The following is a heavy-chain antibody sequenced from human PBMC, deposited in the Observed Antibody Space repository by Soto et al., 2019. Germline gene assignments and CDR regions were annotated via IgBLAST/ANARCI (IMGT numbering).Heavy chain of an antibody. Sequence: ASVKVSCKASGGTFSSYAISWVRQAPGQGLEWMGGIIPIFGTANYAQKFQGRVTITADESTSTAYMELSSLRSEDTAVYYCARVAGEQWLEYYFDYWGQGTLVTVSS. CDR2: IIPIFGTA. D-gene: IGHD6-19*01. CDR3: ARVAGEQWLEYYFDY. CDR1: GGTFSSYA. V-gene: IGHV1-69*13. J-gene: IGHJ4*02.